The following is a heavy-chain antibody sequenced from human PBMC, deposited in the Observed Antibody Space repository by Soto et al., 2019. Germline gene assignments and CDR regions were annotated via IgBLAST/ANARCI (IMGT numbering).Heavy chain of an antibody. Sequence: EVQLVESGGGLVQPGGSLRLSCEASGFTFSSRWMTWVRQGPGKGLERVANIKQDENGKDYVDSVKGRFTISRDNAKNSLYLQMNSLRAEDTAVYYCATHDGPAAAGLVLDFWGQGTLVTVSS. CDR3: ATHDGPAAAGLVLDF. D-gene: IGHD6-13*01. V-gene: IGHV3-7*02. J-gene: IGHJ4*02. CDR2: IKQDENGK. CDR1: GFTFSSRW.